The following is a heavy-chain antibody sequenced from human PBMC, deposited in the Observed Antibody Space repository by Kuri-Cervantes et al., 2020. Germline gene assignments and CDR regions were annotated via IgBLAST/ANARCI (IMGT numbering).Heavy chain of an antibody. CDR3: ARETGWFDP. D-gene: IGHD1-1*01. CDR1: GGSISSGGYS. Sequence: SQTLSLTCAVSGGSISSGGYSWSWIRQPPGKGLEWLGYIYYTGSTHYNPSFKSRLIISIDTSKNQFSLKLSSVTVADTAVYYCARETGWFDPWGQGALVTVSS. V-gene: IGHV4-31*02. CDR2: IYYTGST. J-gene: IGHJ5*02.